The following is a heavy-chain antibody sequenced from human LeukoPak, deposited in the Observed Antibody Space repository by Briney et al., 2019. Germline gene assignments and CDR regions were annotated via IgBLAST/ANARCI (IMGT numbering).Heavy chain of an antibody. D-gene: IGHD3-3*01. CDR2: TYYRSKWYN. CDR3: ARAGTVLRFLEWGYYYYYYMDV. J-gene: IGHJ6*03. V-gene: IGHV6-1*01. CDR1: GDSVSSNSAA. Sequence: SQTLSLTCAISGDSVSSNSAAWNWIRQSPSRGLEWLGRTYYRSKWYNDYAVSVKSRITINPDTSKNQFSLQLNSVTPEDTAVYYCARAGTVLRFLEWGYYYYYYMDVWGKGTTVTVSS.